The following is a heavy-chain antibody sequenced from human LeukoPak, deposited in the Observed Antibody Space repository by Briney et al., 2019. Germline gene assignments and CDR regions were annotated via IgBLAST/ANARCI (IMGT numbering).Heavy chain of an antibody. J-gene: IGHJ4*02. V-gene: IGHV3-21*01. Sequence: GGSLRLSCAASGFTFSSYSMNWVRQAPGKGLEWVSSISSSSSYIYYADSVKGRFTISRDNAKNSLYLQMNSLRAEDTAVYYCARDMDDIVVVVAATSAFDYWGQGTLVTVSS. CDR2: ISSSSSYI. D-gene: IGHD2-15*01. CDR1: GFTFSSYS. CDR3: ARDMDDIVVVVAATSAFDY.